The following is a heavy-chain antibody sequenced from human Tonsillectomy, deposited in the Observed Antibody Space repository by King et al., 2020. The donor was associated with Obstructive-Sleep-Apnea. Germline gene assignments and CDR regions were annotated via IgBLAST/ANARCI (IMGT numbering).Heavy chain of an antibody. CDR3: ARRTGYYSPFDY. Sequence: VQLQESGPGLVKPSETLSLTCTVSGGSISGYYWSWIRQPPGKGLEWIGYISYIGSTNYNPSLKSRVTISLDTSKNEFSLRLSSVTAADTAVYYCARRTGYYSPFDYWGQGTLVTVSS. CDR2: ISYIGST. D-gene: IGHD3-22*01. V-gene: IGHV4-59*08. CDR1: GGSISGYY. J-gene: IGHJ4*02.